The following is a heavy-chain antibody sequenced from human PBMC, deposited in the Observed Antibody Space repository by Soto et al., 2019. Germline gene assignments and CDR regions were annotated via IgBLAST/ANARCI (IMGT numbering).Heavy chain of an antibody. J-gene: IGHJ5*02. CDR3: ARNYYDFWSGYSTGWFDP. Sequence: QVQLVQSGAEVKKPGASVKVSCKASGYTFTSYGISWVRQAPGQGLEWMGWISAYNGNTNYAQKLQGRVTMTTDTYTSTAYMELRSLRSDDTAVYYCARNYYDFWSGYSTGWFDPWGQGTLVTVSS. CDR1: GYTFTSYG. V-gene: IGHV1-18*01. D-gene: IGHD3-3*01. CDR2: ISAYNGNT.